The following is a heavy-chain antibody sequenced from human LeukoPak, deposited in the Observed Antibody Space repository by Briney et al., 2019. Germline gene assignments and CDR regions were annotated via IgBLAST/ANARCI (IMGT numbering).Heavy chain of an antibody. V-gene: IGHV4-4*07. D-gene: IGHD6-19*01. CDR1: GGSIINHY. CDR3: ARDVRYASGWSTPES. J-gene: IGHJ5*02. Sequence: KPSETLSLTRTVSGGSIINHYWSWIRQPAGKGLEWIGRIYSSGSANYSPSLKSRVSMSIDTSNNHFSLNLTSVTAADTALYFCARDVRYASGWSTPESWGQGTLVTVSS. CDR2: IYSSGSA.